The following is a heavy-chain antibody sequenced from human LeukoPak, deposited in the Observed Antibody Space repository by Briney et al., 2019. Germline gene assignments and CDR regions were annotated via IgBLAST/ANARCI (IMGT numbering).Heavy chain of an antibody. CDR1: GYSFTSYG. V-gene: IGHV1-18*01. CDR3: ASRPIIVGATDWFDP. J-gene: IGHJ5*02. D-gene: IGHD1-26*01. CDR2: ISAYNGNT. Sequence: GASVKVSCKASGYSFTSYGLSWVRQAPGQGLEWMGWISAYNGNTNYVQKLQGRVTMTTDTSTSTAYMELRSLRSDDTAVYYCASRPIIVGATDWFDPWGQGTLVTVSS.